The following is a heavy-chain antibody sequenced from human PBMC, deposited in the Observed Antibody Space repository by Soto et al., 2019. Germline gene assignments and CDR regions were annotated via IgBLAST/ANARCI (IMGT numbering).Heavy chain of an antibody. V-gene: IGHV5-10-1*01. D-gene: IGHD2-2*01. Sequence: PGESLKISCKGSGYSFTSYWISWVRQMPGKGLEWMGRIDPSDSYTNYSPSFQGHVTISADKSISTAYLQWSSLKASDTATYYCARRRIVVVPAPEDYYYGMDVWGQGTTVTVSS. CDR2: IDPSDSYT. CDR1: GYSFTSYW. CDR3: ARRRIVVVPAPEDYYYGMDV. J-gene: IGHJ6*02.